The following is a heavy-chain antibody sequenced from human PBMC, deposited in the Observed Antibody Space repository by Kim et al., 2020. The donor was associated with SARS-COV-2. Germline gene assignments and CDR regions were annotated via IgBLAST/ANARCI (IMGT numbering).Heavy chain of an antibody. J-gene: IGHJ4*02. CDR1: GFTFSSYE. Sequence: GGSLRLSCAASGFTFSSYEMNWVSQAPGKGLEWVSYISSRGMTKYYAESVKGRFTISRDNAKNSVYLQMNSLRAEDTAVYYCARTGSGRGNYFDYWGQGILVTVSS. CDR3: ARTGSGRGNYFDY. V-gene: IGHV3-48*03. CDR2: ISSRGMTK. D-gene: IGHD2-15*01.